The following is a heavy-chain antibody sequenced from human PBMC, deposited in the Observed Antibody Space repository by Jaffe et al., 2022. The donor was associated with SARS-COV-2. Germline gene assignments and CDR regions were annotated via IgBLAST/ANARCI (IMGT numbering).Heavy chain of an antibody. CDR3: ARVSGYSSSSRASYYYYYYGMDV. CDR2: INSDGSST. V-gene: IGHV3-74*01. Sequence: EVQLVESGGGLVQPGGSLRLSCAASGFTFSSYWMHWVRQAPGKGLVWVSRINSDGSSTSYADSVKGRFTISRDNAKNTLYLQMNSLRAEDTAVYYCARVSGYSSSSRASYYYYYYGMDVWGQGTTVTVSS. J-gene: IGHJ6*02. CDR1: GFTFSSYW. D-gene: IGHD6-6*01.